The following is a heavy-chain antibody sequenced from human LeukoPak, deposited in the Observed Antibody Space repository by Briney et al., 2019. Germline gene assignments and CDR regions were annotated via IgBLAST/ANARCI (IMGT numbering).Heavy chain of an antibody. CDR1: GGSISSYY. CDR2: IYYSGST. J-gene: IGHJ5*02. CDR3: ARTGRGYSGYDPTNWFDP. D-gene: IGHD5-12*01. Sequence: SETLSLTCTVSGGSISSYYWSWIRQPPGKGLEWIGYIYYSGSTNYNPSLKSRVTMSVDTSKNQFSLKLSSVTAADTAVYYCARTGRGYSGYDPTNWFDPWGQGTLVTVSS. V-gene: IGHV4-59*12.